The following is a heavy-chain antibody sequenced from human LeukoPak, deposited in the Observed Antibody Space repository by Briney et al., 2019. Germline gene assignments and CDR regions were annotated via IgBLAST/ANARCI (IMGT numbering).Heavy chain of an antibody. V-gene: IGHV4-39*07. D-gene: IGHD2-8*01. J-gene: IGHJ4*02. CDR1: GGSISSSSYY. CDR2: IYYSGST. Sequence: SETLSLTCTVSGGSISSSSYYWGWIRQPPGKGLEWIGSIYYSGSTYYNPSLKSRVTISVDTSKNQFSLKLSSVTAADTAVYYCARNYCTNGVCRDYWGQGTLVTVSS. CDR3: ARNYCTNGVCRDY.